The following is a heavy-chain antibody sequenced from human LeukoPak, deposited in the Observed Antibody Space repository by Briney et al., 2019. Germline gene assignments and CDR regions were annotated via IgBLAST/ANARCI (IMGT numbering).Heavy chain of an antibody. Sequence: PSETLSLTCTVSGGSISSSSYYWGWIRQPPGKGLEWIGSIYYSGSTYYNPSLKSRVTISVDTSKNQFSLKLSSVTAADTAVYYCARGWELLAFDYWGQGTLVAVSS. V-gene: IGHV4-39*07. CDR3: ARGWELLAFDY. CDR2: IYYSGST. CDR1: GGSISSSSYY. D-gene: IGHD1-26*01. J-gene: IGHJ4*02.